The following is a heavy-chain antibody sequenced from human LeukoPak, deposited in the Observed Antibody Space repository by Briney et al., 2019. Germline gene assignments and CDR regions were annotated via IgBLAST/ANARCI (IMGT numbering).Heavy chain of an antibody. D-gene: IGHD3-3*01. Sequence: ASVKVSCKASGYTFTGYDMHWVRQAPGQGLEWMGRINPNSGGTNYAQKFQGRVTMTRDTSISTAYMELSRLRSDDTAVYYCALTFWSGTPVDYWGQGTLVTVSS. J-gene: IGHJ4*02. CDR1: GYTFTGYD. CDR2: INPNSGGT. CDR3: ALTFWSGTPVDY. V-gene: IGHV1-2*06.